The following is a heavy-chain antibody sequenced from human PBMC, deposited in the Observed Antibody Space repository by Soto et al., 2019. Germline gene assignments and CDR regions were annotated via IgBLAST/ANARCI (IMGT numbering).Heavy chain of an antibody. CDR2: IIPIFGTA. CDR1: GGTFSSYA. CDR3: ARDSALEMATITGYYYYGMDV. Sequence: QVQLVQSGAEVKKPGSSVKVSCKASGGTFSSYAISWVRQAPGQGLEWMGGIIPIFGTANYAQKFQGRVTITADDSTSTAYMELSSLRSEDTAVYYCARDSALEMATITGYYYYGMDVWGQGTTVTVSS. D-gene: IGHD5-12*01. J-gene: IGHJ6*02. V-gene: IGHV1-69*01.